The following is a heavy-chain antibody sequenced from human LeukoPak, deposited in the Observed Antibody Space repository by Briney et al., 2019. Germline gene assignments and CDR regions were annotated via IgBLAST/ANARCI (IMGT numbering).Heavy chain of an antibody. CDR3: AAGGLYDLLPY. Sequence: GASVKVSCKVSGHTLSDLTMHWVRQAPGKGLEWRGGFDPGNGEIIYAQKLQGRVTMTEDASTDTAYMELSSLKSEDTAVYYCAAGGLYDLLPYWGQGTLVTVSS. V-gene: IGHV1-24*01. CDR1: GHTLSDLT. D-gene: IGHD3-3*01. CDR2: FDPGNGEI. J-gene: IGHJ4*02.